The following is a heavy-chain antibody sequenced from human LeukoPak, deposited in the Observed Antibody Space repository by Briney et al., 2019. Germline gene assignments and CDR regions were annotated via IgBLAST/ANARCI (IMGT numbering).Heavy chain of an antibody. CDR2: IWYDGSSK. Sequence: GGSLRLSCAASGFTFSSYGMHWVRQAPGKGLEWVAVIWYDGSSKDYADSVKGRFTLSRDNSKNTLYLQMNSLTVEDTAVYYCARSQSSSLIDYWGQGTLVTVSS. V-gene: IGHV3-33*08. CDR1: GFTFSSYG. D-gene: IGHD6-13*01. J-gene: IGHJ4*02. CDR3: ARSQSSSLIDY.